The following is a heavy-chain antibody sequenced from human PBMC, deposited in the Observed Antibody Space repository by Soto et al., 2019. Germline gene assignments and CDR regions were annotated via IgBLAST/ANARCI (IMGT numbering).Heavy chain of an antibody. V-gene: IGHV4-59*08. CDR3: ARHGVAVSGTGYFDF. CDR2: IYYSGGT. D-gene: IGHD6-19*01. J-gene: IGHJ4*02. Sequence: QVQLRESGPGLVKPSETLSLTCTVSGGSISSFFWSWFRQPPGKGLEWIGFIYYSGGTDYNPSLNSRVTLSVDTSENPFSMILPSVTAADTAVYYCARHGVAVSGTGYFDFWGQGTLVTVSS. CDR1: GGSISSFF.